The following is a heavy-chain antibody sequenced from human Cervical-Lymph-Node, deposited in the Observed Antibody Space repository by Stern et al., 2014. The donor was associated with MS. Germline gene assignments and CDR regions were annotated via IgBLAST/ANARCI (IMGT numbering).Heavy chain of an antibody. V-gene: IGHV3-11*01. CDR2: ISSTGTTI. D-gene: IGHD6-19*01. CDR1: GFAFTDYY. J-gene: IGHJ4*02. CDR3: ARVGSSGWHYFDY. Sequence: QVQLGQSGGGLVRPRGSLRLSCAASGFAFTDYYLSWIRQAPGKGLEWLSYISSTGTTIYYAGSVKGRFTISRDNAENKLYLQMNSLRAEDTAVYYCARVGSSGWHYFDYWGQGTLVTVSS.